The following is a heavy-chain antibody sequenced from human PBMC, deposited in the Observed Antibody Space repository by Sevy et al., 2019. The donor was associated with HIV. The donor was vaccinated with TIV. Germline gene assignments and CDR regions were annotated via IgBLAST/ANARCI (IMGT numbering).Heavy chain of an antibody. CDR2: IFHTGNT. CDR3: ARDGGTLTTPGHFDY. V-gene: IGHV4-30-2*01. CDR1: GDTISSGSYS. Sequence: SETLSLTCAVSGDTISSGSYSWNWIRQPPGKGLEWIGYIFHTGNTYYNPSLKSRVTISVDRPSNQFSLKMTSVTAADTAVYYCARDGGTLTTPGHFDYWGQRTLVTVSS. J-gene: IGHJ4*02. D-gene: IGHD4-17*01.